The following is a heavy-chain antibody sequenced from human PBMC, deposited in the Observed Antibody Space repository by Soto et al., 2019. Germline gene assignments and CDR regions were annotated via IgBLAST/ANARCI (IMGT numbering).Heavy chain of an antibody. Sequence: ASVKVSCKASGYTFTSYGISWVRQAPGQGLEGKGWISAYNGNTNYAQKLQGRVTMTTDTSTSTAYMELRSLRSDDTAVYYCARVAGYYDILTGLGGWFDPWGQGTLVTVSS. J-gene: IGHJ5*02. CDR1: GYTFTSYG. V-gene: IGHV1-18*01. CDR2: ISAYNGNT. D-gene: IGHD3-9*01. CDR3: ARVAGYYDILTGLGGWFDP.